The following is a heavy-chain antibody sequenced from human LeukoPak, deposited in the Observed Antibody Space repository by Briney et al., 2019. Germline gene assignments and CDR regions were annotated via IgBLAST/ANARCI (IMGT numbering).Heavy chain of an antibody. CDR3: ARNRDYGENFDY. J-gene: IGHJ4*02. V-gene: IGHV4-39*07. D-gene: IGHD4-17*01. CDR1: GGSISSSDSC. CDR2: IHYSGST. Sequence: SETLSLTCTVSGGSISSSDSCWGWIRQPPGKGLEWILTIHYSGSTYYNPSLRSRVTISVDTSKNQFSLKLSSVTAADTAVYYCARNRDYGENFDYWGQGTLVTVSS.